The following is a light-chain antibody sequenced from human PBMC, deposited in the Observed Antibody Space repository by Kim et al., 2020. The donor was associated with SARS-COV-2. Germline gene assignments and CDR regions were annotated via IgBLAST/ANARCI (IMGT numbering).Light chain of an antibody. CDR2: GAS. V-gene: IGKV3-20*01. Sequence: SPGERATLSCRASQSLANNYLTWYQQKPGQAPRLLIFGASSRATGIPDRFSGSASGTDFTLTITRLEPEDFAVYYCHQYGSSPPYTFGQGTKLEI. CDR3: HQYGSSPPYT. J-gene: IGKJ2*01. CDR1: QSLANNY.